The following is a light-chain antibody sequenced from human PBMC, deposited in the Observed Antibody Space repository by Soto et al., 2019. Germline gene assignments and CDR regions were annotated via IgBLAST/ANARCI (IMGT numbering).Light chain of an antibody. Sequence: EIVLTQSPGTLSLSPGERATLSCRASQSVSSSYLVWYQQKPGQAPRLLIYGASSRATGIPDRFSGSGSGTDFTLTISRLEPEDFAVYSCQQYGSSMYTFGQGTKLEIK. J-gene: IGKJ2*01. CDR3: QQYGSSMYT. CDR1: QSVSSSY. V-gene: IGKV3-20*01. CDR2: GAS.